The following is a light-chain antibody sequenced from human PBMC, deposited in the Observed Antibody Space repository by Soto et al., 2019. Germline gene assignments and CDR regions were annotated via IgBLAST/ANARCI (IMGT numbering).Light chain of an antibody. Sequence: EIVLTQSPAILSLSPGERATLSCRASQSVTIKLAWYQQKPGQPPRLLIYDASTRATGTPARFSGSGSGTDFTLFISSLEPEDSAFYFCQHRASWPLTFGGGTK. CDR1: QSVTIK. CDR3: QHRASWPLT. J-gene: IGKJ4*01. V-gene: IGKV3-11*01. CDR2: DAS.